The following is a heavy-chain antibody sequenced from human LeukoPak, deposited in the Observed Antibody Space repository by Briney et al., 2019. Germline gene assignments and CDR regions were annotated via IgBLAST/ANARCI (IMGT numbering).Heavy chain of an antibody. CDR1: EFTFTDYY. CDR2: ISSSGNTI. Sequence: GGSLRLSRAASEFTFTDYYMTWIRQAPGKGVEWVSYISSSGNTIYYADSVKGRFTISRDNAKNSLSMQMNSLRAEDTAVYYCARITADGYGMAVWGQGTTVTASS. D-gene: IGHD6-13*01. J-gene: IGHJ6*02. V-gene: IGHV3-11*01. CDR3: ARITADGYGMAV.